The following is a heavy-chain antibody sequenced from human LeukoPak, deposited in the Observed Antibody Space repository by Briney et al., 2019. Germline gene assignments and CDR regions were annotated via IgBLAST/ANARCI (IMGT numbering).Heavy chain of an antibody. D-gene: IGHD3-22*01. V-gene: IGHV4-34*01. J-gene: IGHJ4*02. CDR2: ITHSGSA. Sequence: SLSPTSALFGGSFRGYYCSSIRQPPGKGLEWIRGITHSGSANYNPTLKRRVNISVDTSMNQFSLKLTSETAADTAVYYCARVGVWGYYYDSSGYSPSPFDYWGQGTLVTVSS. CDR1: GGSFRGYY. CDR3: ARVGVWGYYYDSSGYSPSPFDY.